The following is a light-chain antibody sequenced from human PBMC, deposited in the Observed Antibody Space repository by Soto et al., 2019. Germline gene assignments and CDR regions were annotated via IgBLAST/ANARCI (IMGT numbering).Light chain of an antibody. V-gene: IGLV1-47*01. CDR3: AAWDDSLSAWV. CDR2: KNN. Sequence: QSVLTQPPSASGTPGQRVTISCSGGSYNIGKNLVYWYQQRPGTAPKLLILKNNARPSGVPDRFSGSNSGSSASLAISGLRSEDEADYFCAAWDDSLSAWVFGGGTKVTVL. J-gene: IGLJ3*02. CDR1: SYNIGKNL.